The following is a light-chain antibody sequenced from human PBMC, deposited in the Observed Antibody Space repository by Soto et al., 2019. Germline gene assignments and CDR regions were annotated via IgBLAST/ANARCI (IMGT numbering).Light chain of an antibody. CDR1: QSVLYSSNNKNY. CDR3: QQYYGSTWT. V-gene: IGKV4-1*01. J-gene: IGKJ1*01. Sequence: DIVMTHSPDSLAVSLGERATINCKSSQSVLYSSNNKNYLAWYQQKPGQPPKLLIYWASTRQSGVPDRFSGSGSGTDFTLTISSLQAEDVAVYYCQQYYGSTWTFGQGTKVEIK. CDR2: WAS.